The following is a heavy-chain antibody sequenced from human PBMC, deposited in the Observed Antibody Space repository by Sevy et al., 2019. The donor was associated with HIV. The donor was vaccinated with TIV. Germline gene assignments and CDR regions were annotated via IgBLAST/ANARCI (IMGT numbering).Heavy chain of an antibody. CDR1: GGTFSSYA. CDR2: IIPIFGTA. J-gene: IGHJ1*01. D-gene: IGHD3-22*01. V-gene: IGHV1-69*13. Sequence: ASVKVSCKASGGTFSSYAISWVRQAPGQGLEWMGGIIPIFGTANYAQKFQGRVTITADESTSTAYMELSSLRSEDTAVYYCARDLGYYDSSGYYPFQHWGQCTLVTVSS. CDR3: ARDLGYYDSSGYYPFQH.